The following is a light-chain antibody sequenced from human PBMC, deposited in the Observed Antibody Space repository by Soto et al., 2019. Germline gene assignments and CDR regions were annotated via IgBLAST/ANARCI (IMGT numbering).Light chain of an antibody. CDR2: DVS. Sequence: DIHMTQSPSSVSASLGETVTITFRASQGLKFLAWYQQKPGKAPRLLIYDVSSLESGVPSRFSGSGSGTAFTLTISSLQPDDSATYYCQQYNTFWTFGQGTKVDI. CDR3: QQYNTFWT. V-gene: IGKV1-5*01. J-gene: IGKJ1*01. CDR1: QGLKF.